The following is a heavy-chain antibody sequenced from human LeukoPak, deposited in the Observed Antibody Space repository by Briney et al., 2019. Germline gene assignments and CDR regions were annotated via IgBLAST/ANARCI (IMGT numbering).Heavy chain of an antibody. CDR3: ARAAGWLDP. J-gene: IGHJ5*02. D-gene: IGHD6-13*01. CDR2: ISNNGRTI. V-gene: IGHV3-11*01. CDR1: GFIFSDYY. Sequence: GGSLRLSCAASGFIFSDYYMSWIRQAPGKGLEWISYISNNGRTIHYADSVKGRFIISRDNTKKSLYLQMNSLRVEDTAVYYCARAAGWLDPWGRGTLVTVPS.